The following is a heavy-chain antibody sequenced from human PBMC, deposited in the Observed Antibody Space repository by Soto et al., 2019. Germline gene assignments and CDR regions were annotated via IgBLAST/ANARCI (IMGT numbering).Heavy chain of an antibody. CDR1: GFTFSTYS. J-gene: IGHJ6*02. CDR3: ARGITIFGVVTLYGMDV. CDR2: IWYDGSNK. Sequence: VQLVESGGGLVQPGGSLRLSCAASGFTFSTYSMTWVRQAPGKGLEWVAVIWYDGSNKYYADSVKGRFTISRDNSKNTLYLQMNSLRAEDTAVYYCARGITIFGVVTLYGMDVWGQGTTVTVSS. V-gene: IGHV3-33*08. D-gene: IGHD3-3*01.